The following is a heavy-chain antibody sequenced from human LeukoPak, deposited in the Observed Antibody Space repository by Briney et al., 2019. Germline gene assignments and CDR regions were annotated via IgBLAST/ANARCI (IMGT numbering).Heavy chain of an antibody. CDR2: IIPIFATA. D-gene: IGHD6-19*01. CDR1: EGTFSNYA. Sequence: EASVTVSCKASEGTFSNYAVSWVRQAPGQGLEWMGGIIPIFATAHYAQKFQGRVTITADESTSTAYMELGSLRSEDTAVYYCAREAVAGSSNFDYWGQGTLVTVSS. CDR3: AREAVAGSSNFDY. J-gene: IGHJ4*02. V-gene: IGHV1-69*13.